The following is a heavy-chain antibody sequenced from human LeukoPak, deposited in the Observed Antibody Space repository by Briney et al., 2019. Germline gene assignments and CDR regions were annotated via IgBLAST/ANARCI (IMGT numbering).Heavy chain of an antibody. Sequence: PGGSLRLSCAVSGFTFSNVWMNWVRQAPGKGLEWVGRIKSKTDGGTTDYAAPVKGRFTISRDDSKNTLYLQMNSLKTEDTAVYYCTTEPYSSGWYSSYAEYFQHWGQGTLVTVSS. D-gene: IGHD6-19*01. CDR1: GFTFSNVW. J-gene: IGHJ1*01. CDR2: IKSKTDGGTT. CDR3: TTEPYSSGWYSSYAEYFQH. V-gene: IGHV3-15*01.